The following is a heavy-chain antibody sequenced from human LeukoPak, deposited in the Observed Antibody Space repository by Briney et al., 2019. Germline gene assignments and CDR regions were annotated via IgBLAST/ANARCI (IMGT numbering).Heavy chain of an antibody. Sequence: PGGSLRLSCAASGFTFSIYWMTWGRQAPGKGLERGAFIRDEGSYKYYADSVKGRFTISRDNSKNTLYLQMNSLRAEDTAVYYCAKRGGGSYPDVWGKGTTVTISS. CDR2: IRDEGSYK. V-gene: IGHV3-30*02. CDR1: GFTFSIYW. CDR3: AKRGGGSYPDV. J-gene: IGHJ6*04. D-gene: IGHD1-26*01.